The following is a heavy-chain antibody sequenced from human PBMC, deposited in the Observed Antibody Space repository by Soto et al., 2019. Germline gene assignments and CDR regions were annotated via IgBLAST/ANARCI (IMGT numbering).Heavy chain of an antibody. J-gene: IGHJ6*02. D-gene: IGHD4-17*01. Sequence: QVQLVESGGGVVQPGRSLRLSCAASGFTFSSYAMHWVRQAPGKGLEWVAVISYDGSNKYYADSVKGRFTISRDNSKNTLYLQMNSLRAEDTAVYYCARAEGDYHCYHYGMDVWGQGTTVTVSS. CDR2: ISYDGSNK. CDR3: ARAEGDYHCYHYGMDV. V-gene: IGHV3-30-3*01. CDR1: GFTFSSYA.